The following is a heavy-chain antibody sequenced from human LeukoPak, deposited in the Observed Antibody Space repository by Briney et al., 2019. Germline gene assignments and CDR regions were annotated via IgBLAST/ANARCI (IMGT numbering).Heavy chain of an antibody. D-gene: IGHD3-10*01. Sequence: PGGSLRLSCAASGFTFRSYWMDWVRQAPGKGLEWVANIKQDGSELYYVDSVKGRFTISRDNTKNSLFLHMNSLRAEDTAVYYCAKGVWFGDQPASDYWGQGTLVTVSS. CDR3: AKGVWFGDQPASDY. V-gene: IGHV3-7*01. J-gene: IGHJ4*02. CDR1: GFTFRSYW. CDR2: IKQDGSEL.